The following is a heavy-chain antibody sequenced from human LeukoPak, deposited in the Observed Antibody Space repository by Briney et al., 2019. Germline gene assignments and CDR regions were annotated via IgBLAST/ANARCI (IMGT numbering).Heavy chain of an antibody. Sequence: SETLSLTCTVSGGSINTYYWSWIRQPAGKGLVWIGRIYTSGSTNYNPSLKSRVTISIDKSKNQLSLKLSSVTAADTAVYYCARDLWRFDPWGQGTLVTVSS. V-gene: IGHV4-4*07. CDR1: GGSINTYY. J-gene: IGHJ5*02. CDR3: ARDLWRFDP. CDR2: IYTSGST. D-gene: IGHD2/OR15-2a*01.